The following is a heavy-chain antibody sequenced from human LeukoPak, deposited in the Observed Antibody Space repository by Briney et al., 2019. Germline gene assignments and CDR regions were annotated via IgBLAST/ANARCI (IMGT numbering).Heavy chain of an antibody. V-gene: IGHV1-18*01. CDR3: VWGTTRPYYFDY. CDR1: GYTFTSYG. Sequence: ASVKVSCKASGYTFTSYGISWVRQAPGQGLEWMGWISAYNGNTNYAQKLQGRVTMTTDTSTSTAYLELRSLRSDDTDVYYCVWGTTRPYYFDYWGQGTLVSVSS. CDR2: ISAYNGNT. D-gene: IGHD3-16*01. J-gene: IGHJ4*02.